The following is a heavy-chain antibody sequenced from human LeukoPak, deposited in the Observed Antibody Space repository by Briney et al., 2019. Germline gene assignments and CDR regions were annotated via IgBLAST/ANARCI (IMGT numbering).Heavy chain of an antibody. CDR3: AKDLVGYSSSPNWFDP. CDR1: GFTFSSYA. CDR2: ISGSGGST. J-gene: IGHJ5*02. D-gene: IGHD6-6*01. Sequence: GGSLRLSCAASGFTFSSYAMSWVRQAPGKGLEWVSAISGSGGSTYYADSVKGRFTISRDNSKNTLYLQMNSLRAEDTAVYYCAKDLVGYSSSPNWFDPWGQGTLVTVSS. V-gene: IGHV3-23*01.